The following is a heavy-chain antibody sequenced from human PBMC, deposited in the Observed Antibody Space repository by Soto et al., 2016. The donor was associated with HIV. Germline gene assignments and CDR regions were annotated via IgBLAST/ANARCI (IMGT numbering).Heavy chain of an antibody. CDR1: GFTFNNYA. J-gene: IGHJ3*02. D-gene: IGHD5-12*01. CDR2: ISGSGDST. CDR3: AKVWWLRLGAFDI. Sequence: EVQLLESGGQLVQPGGSLRLSCTASGFTFNNYAMSWVRQAPGKGLEWVSTISGSGDSTYYADSVKGRFTISRDNSKNTLYVQMNSLRAEDTAVYYCAKVWWLRLGAFDIWGQGTMVTVSS. V-gene: IGHV3-23*01.